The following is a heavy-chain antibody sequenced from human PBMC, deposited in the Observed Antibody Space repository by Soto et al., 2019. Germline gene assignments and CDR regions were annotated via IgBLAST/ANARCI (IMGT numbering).Heavy chain of an antibody. J-gene: IGHJ3*02. V-gene: IGHV4-31*03. CDR3: ARDVGGYDYRDAFDI. CDR1: GGSISSGGYY. CDR2: IYYSGST. D-gene: IGHD5-12*01. Sequence: QVQLQESGPGLVKPSQTLSLTCTVSGGSISSGGYYWSWLRQHPGKGLEWIGYIYYSGSTYYNPSLKGRVTIAVDTSKHQFSRKLSSVTAADTAVYYCARDVGGYDYRDAFDIWGQGRMVTVSS.